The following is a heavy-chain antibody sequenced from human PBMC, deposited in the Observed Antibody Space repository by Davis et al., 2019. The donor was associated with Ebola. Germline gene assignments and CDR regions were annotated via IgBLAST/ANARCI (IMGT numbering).Heavy chain of an antibody. V-gene: IGHV3-73*01. CDR3: TGTWVYYYYGMDV. J-gene: IGHJ6*02. CDR1: GFTFSGSA. D-gene: IGHD1-1*01. Sequence: PGGSLRLSCAASGFTFSGSAMHWVRQASGKGLEWVGRIRSKANSYATAYAASVKGRFTISRDDSKNTAYLQMNSLKTEDTAVYYCTGTWVYYYYGMDVWGQGTTVTVSS. CDR2: IRSKANSYAT.